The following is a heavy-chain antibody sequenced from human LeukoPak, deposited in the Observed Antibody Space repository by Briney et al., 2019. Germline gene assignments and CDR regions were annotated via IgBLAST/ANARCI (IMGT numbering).Heavy chain of an antibody. D-gene: IGHD6-19*01. CDR3: ARGYSSGLYFDY. V-gene: IGHV4-59*01. J-gene: IGHJ4*02. CDR1: GGSISNYY. Sequence: PAETLSLTCTCSGGSISNYYWSWVRQPPGNGLEGIGFFYYSGSTNYNPSLKSRVTISVDTSKNQFSPKLSSVTAADTAVYYCARGYSSGLYFDYWGQGTLVTVSS. CDR2: FYYSGST.